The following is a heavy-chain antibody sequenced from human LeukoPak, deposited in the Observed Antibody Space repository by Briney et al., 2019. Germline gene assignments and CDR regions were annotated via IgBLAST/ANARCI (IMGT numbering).Heavy chain of an antibody. V-gene: IGHV3-21*01. J-gene: IGHJ6*02. D-gene: IGHD3-22*01. CDR1: GFTFSSYS. CDR2: LSSSSTYI. Sequence: PGGSLTLSCAASGFTFSSYSMNWVRQAPGKGLEWVSSLSSSSTYIYYADSVKGRFTISRVNAKSSLYLQMDSLRAEDTAVYYCARDPCSGYYCGSLFYGMDVWGQGTTVTVSS. CDR3: ARDPCSGYYCGSLFYGMDV.